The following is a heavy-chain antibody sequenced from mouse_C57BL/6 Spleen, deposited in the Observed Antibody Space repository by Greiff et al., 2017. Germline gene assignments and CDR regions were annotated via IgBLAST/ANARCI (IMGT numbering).Heavy chain of an antibody. CDR1: GYTFTSYW. CDR3: ARRDEYGSSYEYFDV. J-gene: IGHJ1*03. D-gene: IGHD1-1*01. CDR2: IYPSDSET. V-gene: IGHV1-61*01. Sequence: QVQLQQPGAELVRPGSSVKLSCKASGYTFTSYWMDWVKQRPGQGLEWMGTIYPSDSETHYNQKFKDKATLTVYKASNTAYMQLSSLTSEDSAVYYCARRDEYGSSYEYFDVWGKGTTVTVSS.